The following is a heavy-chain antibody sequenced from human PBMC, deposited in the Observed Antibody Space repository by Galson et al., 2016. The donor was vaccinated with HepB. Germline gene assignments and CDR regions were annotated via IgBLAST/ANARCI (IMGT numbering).Heavy chain of an antibody. CDR3: AREVMTTVAMLDY. CDR2: IWNDGSNQ. Sequence: SLRLSCAASGFIFSSYGMHWVRQAPGKGLEWVAVIWNDGSNQYYVDSAKGRFTIARDNSKNTLYLKKNSMRAEDTAVYYCAREVMTTVAMLDYWGQGTLVTVAS. D-gene: IGHD4-23*01. CDR1: GFIFSSYG. J-gene: IGHJ4*02. V-gene: IGHV3-33*01.